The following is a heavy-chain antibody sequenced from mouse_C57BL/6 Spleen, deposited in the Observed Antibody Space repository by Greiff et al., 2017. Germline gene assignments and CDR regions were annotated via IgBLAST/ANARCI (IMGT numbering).Heavy chain of an antibody. CDR2: IDPETGGT. CDR3: TRGNYDDAMDD. CDR1: GYTFTDYE. J-gene: IGHJ4*01. D-gene: IGHD2-4*01. V-gene: IGHV1-15*01. Sequence: QVQLQQSGAELVRPGASVTLSCKASGYTFTDYEMHWVKQTPVHGLEWIGAIDPETGGTAYNQKFKGKAILTADKSSSTAYMELRSLTSEDSAVYYCTRGNYDDAMDDWGQGTSVTVSS.